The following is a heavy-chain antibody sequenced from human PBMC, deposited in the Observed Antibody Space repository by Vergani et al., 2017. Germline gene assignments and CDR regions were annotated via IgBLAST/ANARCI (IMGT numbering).Heavy chain of an antibody. J-gene: IGHJ4*02. D-gene: IGHD3-22*01. V-gene: IGHV1-3*01. Sequence: QVQLVQSGAEVKKPGASVKVSCKASGYTFTSYAMHWVRQAPGPRLEWMGWINGGNGNTKYSHKFQGTATITRDTTASIAYMELSSLRSEDPAVYYCARDHYYYGSSGDYEGDYGGQGTLVTVSS. CDR1: GYTFTSYA. CDR3: ARDHYYYGSSGDYEGDY. CDR2: INGGNGNT.